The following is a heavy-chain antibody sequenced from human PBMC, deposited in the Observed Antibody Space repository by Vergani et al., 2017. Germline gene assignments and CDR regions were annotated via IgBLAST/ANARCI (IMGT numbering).Heavy chain of an antibody. CDR1: GGSISSYY. CDR3: ASIPTYSSGCYYLDY. Sequence: QVQLQESGPGLVKPSETLSLTCTVSGGSISSYYWSWIRQPPGKGLEWIGYIYYSGSTNYNPSLKSRVTISVDTSKNQFSLKLSSVTAADTAVYYCASIPTYSSGCYYLDYWGQGTLVTVSS. D-gene: IGHD6-19*01. CDR2: IYYSGST. V-gene: IGHV4-59*01. J-gene: IGHJ4*02.